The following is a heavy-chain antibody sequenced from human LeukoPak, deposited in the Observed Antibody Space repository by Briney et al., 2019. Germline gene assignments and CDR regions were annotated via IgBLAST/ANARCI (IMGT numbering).Heavy chain of an antibody. Sequence: GGSLRLSCAASGFTFNNAWLSWIRQAPGKGLEWVGRIKSKSAGGTTDYPAPVKGRFTISRDDSKNMLYLQMNSLKTEDTAVYYCTTDSGDYGDYVRKWGQGTLVTVSS. J-gene: IGHJ4*02. V-gene: IGHV3-15*01. CDR1: GFTFNNAW. CDR2: IKSKSAGGTT. D-gene: IGHD4-17*01. CDR3: TTDSGDYGDYVRK.